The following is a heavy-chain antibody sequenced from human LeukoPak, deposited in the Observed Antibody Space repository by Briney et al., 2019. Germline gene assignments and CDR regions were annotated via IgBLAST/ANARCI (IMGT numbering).Heavy chain of an antibody. D-gene: IGHD3-9*01. V-gene: IGHV3-23*01. Sequence: EPGGSLRLSCAASGFTFSSYAMSWVRQAPGKGLEWVSAISGSGGSTYYADSVKGRFTISRDNSKNTLYLQMNSLRAEDTAVYYCAKNVNYDILTGRIDYWGQGTLVTVSS. J-gene: IGHJ4*02. CDR3: AKNVNYDILTGRIDY. CDR2: ISGSGGST. CDR1: GFTFSSYA.